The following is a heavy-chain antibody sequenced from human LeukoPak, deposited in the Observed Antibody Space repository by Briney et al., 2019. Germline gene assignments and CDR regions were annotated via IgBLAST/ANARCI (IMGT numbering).Heavy chain of an antibody. CDR1: GYTFTGYY. D-gene: IGHD6-19*01. J-gene: IGHJ5*02. Sequence: ASVKVSCKASGYTFTGYYMHWVRQAPGQGLEWMGWINPNSGDTNYAQKFQGRVTMTRDTSISTAYMELSRPRSDDTAVYYCAREGRQWLVRGDWFDPWGQGTLVTVSS. V-gene: IGHV1-2*02. CDR3: AREGRQWLVRGDWFDP. CDR2: INPNSGDT.